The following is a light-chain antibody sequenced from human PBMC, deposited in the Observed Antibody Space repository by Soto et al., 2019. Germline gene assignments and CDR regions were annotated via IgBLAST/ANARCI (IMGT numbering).Light chain of an antibody. CDR3: QTWGTGVVV. V-gene: IGLV4-69*01. J-gene: IGLJ2*01. CDR1: SGHSSYA. Sequence: QLALTQTPSASASLGASVKLTCTLSSGHSSYAISWHQQQPEKGPRYLMKINSDGSHSKGDGIPDRFSGSSSGAERYLTIASHQAEDEADYYCQTWGTGVVVFGGGTKLTVL. CDR2: INSDGSH.